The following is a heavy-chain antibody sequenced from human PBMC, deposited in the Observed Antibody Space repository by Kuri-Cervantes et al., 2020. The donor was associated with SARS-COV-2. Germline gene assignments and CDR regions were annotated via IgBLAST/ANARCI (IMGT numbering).Heavy chain of an antibody. CDR1: GYTFTSYG. J-gene: IGHJ6*02. V-gene: IGHV1-18*01. D-gene: IGHD3-3*01. Sequence: ASVKVSCKASGYTFTSYGISWVRQAPGQGLEWMGWISAYNGNTNYAQKLQGRVTMTTDTSTSTAYMELRSLRSDGTAVYYCARDYLSLDRVVISHYYYYYGMDVWGQGTTVTVSS. CDR3: ARDYLSLDRVVISHYYYYYGMDV. CDR2: ISAYNGNT.